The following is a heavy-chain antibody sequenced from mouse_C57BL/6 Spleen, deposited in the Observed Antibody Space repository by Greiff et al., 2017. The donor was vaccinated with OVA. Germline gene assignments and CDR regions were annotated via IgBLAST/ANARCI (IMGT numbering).Heavy chain of an antibody. D-gene: IGHD3-3*01. Sequence: EVQLQQSGPELVKPGASVKMSCKASGYTFTDYNMHWVKQSHGKSLEWIGYINPNNGGTSYNQKFKGKATLTVNKSSSTAYMELRSLTSEDSAVYYCAREGEDWDSGGFAYWGQGTLVTVSA. J-gene: IGHJ3*01. CDR2: INPNNGGT. V-gene: IGHV1-22*01. CDR3: AREGEDWDSGGFAY. CDR1: GYTFTDYN.